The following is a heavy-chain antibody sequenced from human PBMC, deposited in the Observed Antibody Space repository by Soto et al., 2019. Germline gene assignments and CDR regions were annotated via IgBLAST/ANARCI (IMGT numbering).Heavy chain of an antibody. Sequence: PSETLSLTCTVSGGSVSSGSYYWSWIRQPPGKGLEWIGYIYYSGSTNYNPSLKSRVTISVDTSKNQFSLKLSSVTAADTAVYYCARSKSVTTADWVFSFDYWGQGTLVTVSS. CDR2: IYYSGST. V-gene: IGHV4-61*01. CDR1: GGSVSSGSYY. J-gene: IGHJ4*02. D-gene: IGHD2-21*02. CDR3: ARSKSVTTADWVFSFDY.